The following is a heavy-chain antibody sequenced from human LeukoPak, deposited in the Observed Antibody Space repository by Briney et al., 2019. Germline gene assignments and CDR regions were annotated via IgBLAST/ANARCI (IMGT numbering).Heavy chain of an antibody. CDR1: GFNVSSNY. CDR3: AKEGGYSYGYLDY. D-gene: IGHD5-18*01. J-gene: IGHJ4*02. V-gene: IGHV3-23*01. Sequence: PGGSLRLSCAASGFNVSSNYMSWVRQAPGKGLEWVSAISGSGGSTYYADSVKGRFTISRDNSKNTLYLQMNSLRAEDTAVYYCAKEGGYSYGYLDYWGQGTLVTVSS. CDR2: ISGSGGST.